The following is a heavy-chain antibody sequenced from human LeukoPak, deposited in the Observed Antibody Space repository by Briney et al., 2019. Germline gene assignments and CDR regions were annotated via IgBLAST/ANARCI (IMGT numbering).Heavy chain of an antibody. J-gene: IGHJ5*02. CDR2: IAHDGTR. V-gene: IGHV4-4*02. CDR1: GGSIDSTNY. Sequence: PSETLSLTCGVSGGSIDSTNYWSWVRQAPGRGLEWIGEIAHDGTRNYNSSLRSRVAMSFDRANNYFSLSLTAVTAADTALYYGTREKRPFCPVSSWGQGVLVTVSS. CDR3: TREKRPFCPVSS.